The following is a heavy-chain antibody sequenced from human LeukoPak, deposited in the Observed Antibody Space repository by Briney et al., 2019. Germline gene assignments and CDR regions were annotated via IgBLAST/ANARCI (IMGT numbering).Heavy chain of an antibody. Sequence: GASVKVSCKASGGTFISYAISWVRQAPGQGLEWMGRIIPILGIANYAQKFQGRVTITADKSTSTAYMELSSLRSEDTAVYYCARDTPYYDFWSGPGPTFDYWGQGTLVTVSS. CDR1: GGTFISYA. D-gene: IGHD3-3*01. V-gene: IGHV1-69*04. J-gene: IGHJ4*02. CDR3: ARDTPYYDFWSGPGPTFDY. CDR2: IIPILGIA.